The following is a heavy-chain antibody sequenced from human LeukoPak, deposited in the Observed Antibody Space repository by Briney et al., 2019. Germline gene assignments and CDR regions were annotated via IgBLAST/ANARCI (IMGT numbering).Heavy chain of an antibody. CDR3: ATRKLGNDY. Sequence: SETLSLTCTVSGGSVSNYYWSWIRQSPGKGLEWIGYIYYTETSYNPSLKSRVTISADTSKNQFSLKLYSVTAADTDVYYCATRKLGNDYWGQGTLVTVSS. D-gene: IGHD7-27*01. CDR2: IYYTET. V-gene: IGHV4-59*02. J-gene: IGHJ4*02. CDR1: GGSVSNYY.